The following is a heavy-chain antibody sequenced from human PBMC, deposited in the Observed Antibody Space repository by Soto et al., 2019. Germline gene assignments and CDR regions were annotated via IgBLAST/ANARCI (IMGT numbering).Heavy chain of an antibody. CDR2: ISYDGSNK. V-gene: IGHV3-30*03. J-gene: IGHJ5*02. CDR1: GFTFSSYG. Sequence: LRLSCSASGFTFSSYGMHWVRQAPGKGREWVAVISYDGSNKYYADSVKGRFTISRDNSKNTLYLQMNSLRAEDTAVYYCARCPREWLLVGWSDHWGEGTLVHVSA. D-gene: IGHD3-3*01. CDR3: ARCPREWLLVGWSDH.